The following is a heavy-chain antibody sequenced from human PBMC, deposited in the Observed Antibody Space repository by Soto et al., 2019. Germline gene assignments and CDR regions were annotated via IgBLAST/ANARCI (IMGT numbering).Heavy chain of an antibody. CDR3: ARGAPFFTFYDFWSGYPDAFDI. CDR2: IYYSGST. Sequence: SETLSLTCTVSGGSISSYYWSWIRQPPGKGLEWIGYIYYSGSTNYNPSLKSRVTISVDTSKNQFSLKLSSVTAADTAVYYCARGAPFFTFYDFWSGYPDAFDIWGQGTMVTVSS. V-gene: IGHV4-59*01. D-gene: IGHD3-3*01. CDR1: GGSISSYY. J-gene: IGHJ3*02.